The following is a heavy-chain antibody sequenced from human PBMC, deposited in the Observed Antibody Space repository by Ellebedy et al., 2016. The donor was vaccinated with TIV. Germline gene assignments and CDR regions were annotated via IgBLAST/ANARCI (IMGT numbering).Heavy chain of an antibody. D-gene: IGHD2-15*01. Sequence: ASVKVSCXASGGTFSSYAINWVRQATGQGLEWMGWMNPNSGNTGYAQKFQGRVTMTRNASISTAYMELSSLRSEDTAVYYCARKRYCSGGSCYGHTPPENWFDPWGQGTLVTVSS. CDR2: MNPNSGNT. CDR3: ARKRYCSGGSCYGHTPPENWFDP. J-gene: IGHJ5*02. V-gene: IGHV1-8*02. CDR1: GGTFSSYA.